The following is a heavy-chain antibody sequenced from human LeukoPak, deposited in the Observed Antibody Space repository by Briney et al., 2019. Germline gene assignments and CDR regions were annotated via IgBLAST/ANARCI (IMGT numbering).Heavy chain of an antibody. D-gene: IGHD6-19*01. CDR2: IWYDGSHK. CDR3: ARRGVAGTNYFDY. J-gene: IGHJ4*02. Sequence: GGSLRLSCAASGFTFRSYGMHWVRQAPGKGLEWVAIIWYDGSHKYYADSVKGRFTISRDNSKNTLYLQMNSLRDEDTAVYYCARRGVAGTNYFDYWGQGTLVTVSS. CDR1: GFTFRSYG. V-gene: IGHV3-33*01.